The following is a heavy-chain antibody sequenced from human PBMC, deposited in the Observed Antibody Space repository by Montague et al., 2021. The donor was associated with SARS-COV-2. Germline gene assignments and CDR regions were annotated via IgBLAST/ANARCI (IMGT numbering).Heavy chain of an antibody. V-gene: IGHV4-4*07. D-gene: IGHD6-19*01. J-gene: IGHJ6*02. CDR1: GGSRSNDN. CDR2: LYTSGGT. CDR3: ARESGYSSGWRYYYGMDV. Sequence: SETLSLTCAVSGGSRSNDNWTWIRQPAGKGLEWIGRLYTSGGTTYKPSLKSRVTMSVDTSKNQFSLNVTSVTAADTAIYYCARESGYSSGWRYYYGMDVWGQGTTVTVS.